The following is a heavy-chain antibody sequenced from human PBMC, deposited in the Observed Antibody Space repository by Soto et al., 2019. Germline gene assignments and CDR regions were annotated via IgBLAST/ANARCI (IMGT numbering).Heavy chain of an antibody. CDR1: GFSLRTSGVG. J-gene: IGHJ4*02. Sequence: QITLKESGPTLVKPTQTLTLTCTFSGFSLRTSGVGVGWIRQPPGKALEWLALIYWDDDKRYSPSLKSGLTITKDTSKNQVVVTMTNMDPVDTATYYCAHRRKQQPFDYWGQGTLVTVSS. D-gene: IGHD6-13*01. V-gene: IGHV2-5*02. CDR2: IYWDDDK. CDR3: AHRRKQQPFDY.